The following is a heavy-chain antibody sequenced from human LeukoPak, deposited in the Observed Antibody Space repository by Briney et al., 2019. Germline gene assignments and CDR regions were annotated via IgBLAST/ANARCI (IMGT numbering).Heavy chain of an antibody. Sequence: SETLSLTCAVYGGSFSGYYWNWIRQPPGKGLEWLGEVNHSGSTNYNPSLKSRVTISVDTSKNQFSLKLSSVTAADTAVYYCAREITSDAFDIWGQGTMVTVSS. CDR2: VNHSGST. CDR3: AREITSDAFDI. J-gene: IGHJ3*02. CDR1: GGSFSGYY. D-gene: IGHD3-10*01. V-gene: IGHV4-34*01.